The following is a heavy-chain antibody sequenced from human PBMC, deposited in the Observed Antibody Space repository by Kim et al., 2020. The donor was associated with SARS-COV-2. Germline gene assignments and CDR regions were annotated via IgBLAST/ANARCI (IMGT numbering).Heavy chain of an antibody. Sequence: SETLSLTCTVSGGSIGPFYWNWLRQSPGKGLEWIGRVSTSDETNYNPSLKGRVTMSLDTSRNHFSLRLESVTAADTAVYYCVRSIVVVATAPPVWYFDLWDRGTLVSVSS. J-gene: IGHJ2*01. CDR3: VRSIVVVATAPPVWYFDL. CDR2: VSTSDET. D-gene: IGHD2-15*01. V-gene: IGHV4-4*07. CDR1: GGSIGPFY.